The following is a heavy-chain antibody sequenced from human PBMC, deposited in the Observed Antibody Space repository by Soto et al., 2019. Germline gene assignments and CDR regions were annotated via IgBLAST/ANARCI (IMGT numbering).Heavy chain of an antibody. D-gene: IGHD2-21*02. J-gene: IGHJ4*02. V-gene: IGHV1-46*02. CDR3: ARGGHIAVVTASFDN. Sequence: QVQLVQAGAEVRKPGASVKGSCKPAGYTFNTYYLHWLRQAPGQALEWLGVSHPSGGGTTYAQKFLGRVTVTRDTSTTTVFMELSSLRSDDTAVYYCARGGHIAVVTASFDNWGQGTLVTVSS. CDR1: GYTFNTYY. CDR2: SHPSGGGT.